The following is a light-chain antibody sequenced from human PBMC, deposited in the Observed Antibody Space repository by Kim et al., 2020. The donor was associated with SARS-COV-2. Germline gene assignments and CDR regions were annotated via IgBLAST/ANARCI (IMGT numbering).Light chain of an antibody. CDR3: SSYTSGSTLV. CDR2: FVT. CDR1: SNDVCGYDY. J-gene: IGLJ2*01. Sequence: GRSTTTSCPGTSNDVCGYDYVSWYHQHPGRAPKLIIYFVTTRPSGVSTRFSGSKSGNMASLTISALQAADEADYYCSSYTSGSTLVFGGGTQLTVL. V-gene: IGLV2-14*03.